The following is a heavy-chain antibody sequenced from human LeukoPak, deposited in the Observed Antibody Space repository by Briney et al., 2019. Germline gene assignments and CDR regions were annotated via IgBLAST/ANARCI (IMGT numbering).Heavy chain of an antibody. D-gene: IGHD5-24*01. CDR3: ARGSREGYNYFDS. Sequence: SETLSLTCTVSGGSISSHYWIWIRQPPGKGLEWIAEINHSGSTNYNPSLKSRVTMSVDTSKSQFSLSLSSVTAADTAVYYCARGSREGYNYFDSWGQGTLVTVSS. CDR1: GGSISSHY. V-gene: IGHV4-34*01. CDR2: INHSGST. J-gene: IGHJ4*02.